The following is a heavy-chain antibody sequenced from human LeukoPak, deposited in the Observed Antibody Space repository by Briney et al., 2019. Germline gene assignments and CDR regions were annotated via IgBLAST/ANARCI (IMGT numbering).Heavy chain of an antibody. CDR1: GGTFSSYA. V-gene: IGHV1-69*13. Sequence: SVKVSCKASGGTFSSYAISWVRQAPGQGLEWMGGIIPIFGTANYAQKFQGRATITADESTSTAYMELSSLRSEDTAVYYCARGDYSGYVGFDYWGQGTLVTVSS. J-gene: IGHJ4*02. D-gene: IGHD5-12*01. CDR3: ARGDYSGYVGFDY. CDR2: IIPIFGTA.